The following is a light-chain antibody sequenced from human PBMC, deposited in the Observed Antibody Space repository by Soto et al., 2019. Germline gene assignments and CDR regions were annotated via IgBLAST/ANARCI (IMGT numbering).Light chain of an antibody. Sequence: QSALTQPASVSGSPGQSVTISCTGTSSDIGAYKYVSWYQHHPGKSPRLLIYDVSDRPSGVSNRFSGSKSGNTASLTISGLQAEDEADYCCSSYTSSSLYVFGTGTKVTVL. J-gene: IGLJ1*01. CDR1: SSDIGAYKY. CDR2: DVS. CDR3: SSYTSSSLYV. V-gene: IGLV2-14*01.